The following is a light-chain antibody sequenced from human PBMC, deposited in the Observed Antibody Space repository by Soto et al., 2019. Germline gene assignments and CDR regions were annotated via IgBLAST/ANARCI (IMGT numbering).Light chain of an antibody. Sequence: EIVLTQSPATLSLSPRERATLSCRASQSVRSYLAWYQQKPGQAPRLLIYDASNRATGIPARFSGSGSGTDFTLTISSLEPEDFGVYYCQQRSNWLTFGGGTKVDIK. J-gene: IGKJ4*01. CDR1: QSVRSY. V-gene: IGKV3-11*01. CDR2: DAS. CDR3: QQRSNWLT.